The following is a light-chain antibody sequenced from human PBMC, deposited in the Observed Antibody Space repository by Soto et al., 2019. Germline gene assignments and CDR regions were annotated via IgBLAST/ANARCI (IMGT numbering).Light chain of an antibody. CDR3: QHYNSYPLT. CDR1: QTISSW. Sequence: DIQMTQSPSTLSGSVGYRFTITCRASQTISSWLAWYQQKPGKAPKLLIYKASTLKSGVPSRFSGSGPGTEFTLTISSLQPDDFATYYCQHYNSYPLTFGGGTTVDIK. CDR2: KAS. V-gene: IGKV1-5*03. J-gene: IGKJ4*01.